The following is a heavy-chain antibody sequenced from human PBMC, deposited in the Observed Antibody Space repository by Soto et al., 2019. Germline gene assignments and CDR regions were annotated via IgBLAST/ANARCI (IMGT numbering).Heavy chain of an antibody. J-gene: IGHJ4*02. V-gene: IGHV4-4*02. CDR1: GASISSGW. D-gene: IGHD1-26*01. CDR3: ARQVPYRSSGSYFFDF. CDR2: TLYSGTT. Sequence: PSETLSLTCAVSGASISSGWWTWVRQPPGKGLEWIGETLYSGTTNYNSSLNSRVTISIDKSKKQFSLNLSSVTAADTAVYLCARQVPYRSSGSYFFDFWGQGTLVTVSS.